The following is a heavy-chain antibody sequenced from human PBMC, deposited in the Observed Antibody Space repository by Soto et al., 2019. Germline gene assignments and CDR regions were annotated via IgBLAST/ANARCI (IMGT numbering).Heavy chain of an antibody. CDR1: GGTFSTYT. CDR3: SIGSWSAETFDV. CDR2: IIPMLTVR. V-gene: IGHV1-69*02. D-gene: IGHD2-2*01. J-gene: IGHJ3*01. Sequence: QVHLVQSGAAVKKPGSSVKVSCKAAGGTFSTYTLIWVRQAPGQGLEWMGRIIPMLTVRNSAQKFQGRVTLTADKSTSTAFMVLTSLRSDDTAVYYCSIGSWSAETFDVWGQGTMVTVSS.